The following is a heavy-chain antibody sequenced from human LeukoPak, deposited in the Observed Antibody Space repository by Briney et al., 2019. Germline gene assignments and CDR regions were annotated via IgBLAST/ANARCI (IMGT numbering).Heavy chain of an antibody. Sequence: SETLSLTCTVSGYSISSGYYWGWIRQPPGKGLEWIGSIYHSGSTYYNPSLKSRVTISVDTSKNQFSLKLSSVTAADTAVYYCAATLLQPYAFDIWGQGTIVTVSS. D-gene: IGHD5-18*01. CDR3: AATLLQPYAFDI. CDR2: IYHSGST. CDR1: GYSISSGYY. J-gene: IGHJ3*02. V-gene: IGHV4-38-2*02.